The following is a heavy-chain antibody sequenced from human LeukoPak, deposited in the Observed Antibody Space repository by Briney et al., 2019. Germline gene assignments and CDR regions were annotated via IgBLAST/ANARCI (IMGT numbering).Heavy chain of an antibody. CDR1: RFTFSSYA. CDR3: ARDPNGDYVGAFDF. D-gene: IGHD4-17*01. V-gene: IGHV3-23*01. Sequence: GGSLRLSCAASRFTFSSYAMTWVRQAPGKGLEWVSSINGDGYAYYADSVKGRFTISRDNSKNTLYLQMNSLRAEDTAVYYCARDPNGDYVGAFDFWGQGTMVIISS. J-gene: IGHJ3*01. CDR2: INGDGYA.